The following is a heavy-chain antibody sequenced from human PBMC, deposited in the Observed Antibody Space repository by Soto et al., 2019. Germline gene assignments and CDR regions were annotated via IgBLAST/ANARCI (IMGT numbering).Heavy chain of an antibody. D-gene: IGHD2-15*01. CDR3: ARLCCSGGSGHYYYYYGMDV. J-gene: IGHJ6*02. CDR2: IYYSGST. Sequence: QVQLQESGPGLVKPSETLSLTCTVSGGSISSYYWSWIRQPPGKGLEGIGYIYYSGSTNYNPSLKSRVTISVDTAKNQFSLKLSSVTAADTAVYYCARLCCSGGSGHYYYYYGMDVWGQGTTVTVSS. CDR1: GGSISSYY. V-gene: IGHV4-59*08.